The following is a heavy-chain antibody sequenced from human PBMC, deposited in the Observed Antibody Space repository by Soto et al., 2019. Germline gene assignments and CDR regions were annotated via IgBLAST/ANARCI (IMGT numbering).Heavy chain of an antibody. Sequence: SETLSLTCDVYGGSFSGYYWSWIRQPPGKGLEWIGEINHSGSTNYNPSLKSRVTISVDTSKNQFSLKLSSVTAADTAVYYCARSIVLMVYGFFDYWGQGTLVTVSS. CDR3: ARSIVLMVYGFFDY. CDR1: GGSFSGYY. CDR2: INHSGST. V-gene: IGHV4-34*01. J-gene: IGHJ4*02. D-gene: IGHD2-8*01.